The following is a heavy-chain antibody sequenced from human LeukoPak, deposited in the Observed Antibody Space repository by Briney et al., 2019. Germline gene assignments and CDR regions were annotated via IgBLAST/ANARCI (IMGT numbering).Heavy chain of an antibody. CDR3: ATAPPSGTYYYFDY. CDR1: GYTFTNCY. CDR2: INPANGAT. Sequence: GASVKVSCKASGYTFTNCYMHWVRQALGQGLEWMGIINPANGATSYAQKFQGRVTMTRDTSTSIVYMELNSLRSEDTAVYYCATAPPSGTYYYFDYWGQGTLVTVSS. J-gene: IGHJ4*02. V-gene: IGHV1-46*01. D-gene: IGHD1-26*01.